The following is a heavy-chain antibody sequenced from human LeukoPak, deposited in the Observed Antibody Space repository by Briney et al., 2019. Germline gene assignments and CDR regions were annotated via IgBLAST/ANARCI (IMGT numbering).Heavy chain of an antibody. D-gene: IGHD6-13*01. Sequence: GGSLRLSCAASGFTFSSYGMHWVRQAPGKGLEWVAVISYDGSNKYYADSVKGRFTISRDNSQNPLYLQMNSLRAEDPAVYYCAKGFMAAAAPFDYWGQPTLVSDPS. CDR3: AKGFMAAAAPFDY. V-gene: IGHV3-30*18. J-gene: IGHJ4*02. CDR2: ISYDGSNK. CDR1: GFTFSSYG.